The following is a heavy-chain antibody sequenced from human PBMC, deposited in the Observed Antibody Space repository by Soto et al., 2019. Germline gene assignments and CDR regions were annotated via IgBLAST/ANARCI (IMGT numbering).Heavy chain of an antibody. V-gene: IGHV4-34*01. CDR3: ARVGYDFWSGYFERGMDV. CDR2: INHSGST. J-gene: IGHJ6*02. Sequence: ETLSLTCAVYGGSFSGYYWSWIRQPPGKGLEWIGEINHSGSTNYNPSLKSRVTISVDTSKNQFSLKLSSVTAADTAVYYCARVGYDFWSGYFERGMDVWGQGTTVTVSS. D-gene: IGHD3-3*01. CDR1: GGSFSGYY.